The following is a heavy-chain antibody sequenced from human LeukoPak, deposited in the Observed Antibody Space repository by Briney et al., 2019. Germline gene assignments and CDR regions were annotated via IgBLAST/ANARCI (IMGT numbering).Heavy chain of an antibody. D-gene: IGHD3-16*01. CDR3: ARGGEASPFDY. V-gene: IGHV4-61*02. J-gene: IGHJ4*02. CDR2: IYTSGST. CDR1: GGSISSGSYY. Sequence: SETLSLTCTVSGGSISSGSYYWSWIRQPAGKGLEWIGRIYTSGSTNYNPSLKSRVTISVDTSKNQFSLKLSSVTAADTAVYYCARGGEASPFDYWGQGTLVTVSS.